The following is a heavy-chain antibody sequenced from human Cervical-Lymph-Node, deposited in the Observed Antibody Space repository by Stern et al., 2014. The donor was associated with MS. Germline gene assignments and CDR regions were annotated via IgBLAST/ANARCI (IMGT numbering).Heavy chain of an antibody. J-gene: IGHJ4*02. CDR3: ARDGGFYEVDY. CDR2: ISYGANNQ. D-gene: IGHD5/OR15-5a*01. CDR1: GFAFSGFG. V-gene: IGHV3-33*05. Sequence: QVQLVESGGGVVQPGGSLRLSCVASGFAFSGFGMHWVRQAPGKGLQWEAFISYGANNQYYADSVKGRFTISSDDSRNILYVQMDSLRVEDTAVYYCARDGGFYEVDYWGQGTLVTVSA.